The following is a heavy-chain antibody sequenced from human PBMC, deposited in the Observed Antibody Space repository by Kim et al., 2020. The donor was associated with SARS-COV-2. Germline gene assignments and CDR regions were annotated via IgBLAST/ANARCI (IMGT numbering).Heavy chain of an antibody. CDR3: ARGWRDIVVVPAAISYFDY. D-gene: IGHD2-2*02. Sequence: SRVTISVDTSKNQFSLKLSSVTAADTAVYYCARGWRDIVVVPAAISYFDYWGQGTLVTVSS. V-gene: IGHV4-34*01. J-gene: IGHJ4*02.